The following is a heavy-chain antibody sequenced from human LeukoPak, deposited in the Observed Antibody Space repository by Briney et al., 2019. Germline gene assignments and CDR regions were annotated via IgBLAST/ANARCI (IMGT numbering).Heavy chain of an antibody. CDR1: GGSISSSSYY. J-gene: IGHJ6*03. CDR2: IYTSGST. Sequence: PSETLSLTCTVSGGSISSSSYYWGWIRQPPGKGLEWIGRIYTSGSTNYNPSLKSRVTMSVDTSKNQFSLKLSSVTAADTAVYYCASSKRQTYYYYYYMDVWGKGTTVTVSS. D-gene: IGHD6-13*01. V-gene: IGHV4-61*05. CDR3: ASSKRQTYYYYYYMDV.